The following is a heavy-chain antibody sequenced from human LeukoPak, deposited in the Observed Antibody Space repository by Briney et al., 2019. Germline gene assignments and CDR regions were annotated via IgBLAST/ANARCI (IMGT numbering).Heavy chain of an antibody. J-gene: IGHJ4*02. V-gene: IGHV3-53*01. D-gene: IGHD1-1*01. Sequence: GGSLRLSCAASGFTVSSNYMSWVRQAPGKGLEWVSVIYSGGSTYYADSVKGRFTISRDNSKNTLYLQMNSLRAEDTAVYYCARALTTLTYEGYWGQGTLVTVSS. CDR3: ARALTTLTYEGY. CDR1: GFTVSSNY. CDR2: IYSGGST.